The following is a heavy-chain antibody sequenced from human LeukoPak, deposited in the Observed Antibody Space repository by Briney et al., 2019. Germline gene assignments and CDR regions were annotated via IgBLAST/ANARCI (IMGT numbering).Heavy chain of an antibody. D-gene: IGHD3-3*01. Sequence: SQTLSLTCAVSGGSISSGGYSWSWIRQPPGKGLEWIGYIYHSGSTYYNPSLKSRVTISVDRSKNQFSLKLSSVTAADTAVYYCARGPYYDFWSGYSYYYGMDVWGQGTTVTVSS. V-gene: IGHV4-30-2*01. CDR3: ARGPYYDFWSGYSYYYGMDV. CDR2: IYHSGST. CDR1: GGSISSGGYS. J-gene: IGHJ6*02.